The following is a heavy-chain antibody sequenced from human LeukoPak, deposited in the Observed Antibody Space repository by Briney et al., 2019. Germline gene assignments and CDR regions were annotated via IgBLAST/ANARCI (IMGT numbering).Heavy chain of an antibody. D-gene: IGHD2-2*01. V-gene: IGHV1-69*01. Sequence: EASVKVSCKAFGGTFNSHAISWVRQAPGQGPEGIGGIIPIFGTANYAQKLQGRVTITADESPSTAYMELSSLSSEDTAVYYCAGDNFDIVVVPAASRSDAFDIWGQGTMVTVSS. CDR2: IIPIFGTA. J-gene: IGHJ3*02. CDR1: GGTFNSHA. CDR3: AGDNFDIVVVPAASRSDAFDI.